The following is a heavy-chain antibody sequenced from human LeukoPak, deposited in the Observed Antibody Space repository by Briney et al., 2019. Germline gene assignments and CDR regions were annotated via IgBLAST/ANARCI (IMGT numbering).Heavy chain of an antibody. D-gene: IGHD1-26*01. V-gene: IGHV3-23*01. J-gene: IGHJ4*02. Sequence: GGSLRLSCAASGFTFSSYAMSWVRQAPGEGLEWVSGISGSGDDTYYADSVKGRFTISRDNSKNTLYLQMNSLRAEDTAVYDCAKSRWELPSYYFDYWGQGTLVTVSS. CDR2: ISGSGDDT. CDR1: GFTFSSYA. CDR3: AKSRWELPSYYFDY.